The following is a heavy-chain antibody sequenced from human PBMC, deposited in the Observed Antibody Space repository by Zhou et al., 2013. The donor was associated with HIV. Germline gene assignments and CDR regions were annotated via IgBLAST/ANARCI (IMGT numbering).Heavy chain of an antibody. Sequence: QVQLVQSGPEVKKPGASVKVSCKASGYSFGIYGTTWVRQAPGQGLEWMGWISAYSGNTNYAQKFQGRVTMTTDTSTSTAYMELRSLRSDDTAVYYCARDRKWFGEFYFDYWGQGTLVTVSS. J-gene: IGHJ4*02. V-gene: IGHV1-18*01. CDR3: ARDRKWFGEFYFDY. CDR2: ISAYSGNT. D-gene: IGHD3-10*01. CDR1: GYSFGIYG.